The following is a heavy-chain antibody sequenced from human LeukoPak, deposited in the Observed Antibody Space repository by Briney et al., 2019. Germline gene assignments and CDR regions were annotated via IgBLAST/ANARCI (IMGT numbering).Heavy chain of an antibody. CDR3: ARVSGYCSDGVCRFDY. CDR2: IYYSGST. J-gene: IGHJ4*02. CDR1: GGSISSGGYY. Sequence: SETLSLTCTVSGGSISSGGYYWSWIRQHPGKGVEWIGYIYYSGSTYYNPSLKSRVTISVDTSKNQFSLKLSSVTAADTAVYYCARVSGYCSDGVCRFDYWGQGALVTVS. D-gene: IGHD2-8*01. V-gene: IGHV4-31*03.